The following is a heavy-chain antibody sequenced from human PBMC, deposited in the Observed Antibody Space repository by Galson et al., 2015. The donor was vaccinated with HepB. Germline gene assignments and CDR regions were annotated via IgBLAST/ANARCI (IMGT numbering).Heavy chain of an antibody. J-gene: IGHJ4*02. CDR3: ARSSRALMVRGVKLHDY. Sequence: SLRLSCAASGFTFSSYSMNWVRQAPGKGLEWVSYISSSSSTIYYADSVKGRFTISRDNAKNSLYLQMNSLRAEDTAVYYCARSSRALMVRGVKLHDYWGQGTLVTVSS. CDR1: GFTFSSYS. CDR2: ISSSSSTI. D-gene: IGHD3-10*01. V-gene: IGHV3-48*04.